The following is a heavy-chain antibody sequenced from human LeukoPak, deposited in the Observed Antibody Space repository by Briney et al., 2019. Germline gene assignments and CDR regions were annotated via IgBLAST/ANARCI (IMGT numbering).Heavy chain of an antibody. V-gene: IGHV4-59*01. CDR2: IDYRGST. CDR3: ARDNSIYYDILTGYYKGYFDY. D-gene: IGHD3-9*01. CDR1: GDSISTYY. J-gene: IGHJ4*02. Sequence: SETLSLTCTVSGDSISTYYWSWIRQPPGKGLEWIAYIDYRGSTTYNPSLKSRVTISVDTSKNQFSLKLSSVTAADTAVYYCARDNSIYYDILTGYYKGYFDYWGQGTLVTVSS.